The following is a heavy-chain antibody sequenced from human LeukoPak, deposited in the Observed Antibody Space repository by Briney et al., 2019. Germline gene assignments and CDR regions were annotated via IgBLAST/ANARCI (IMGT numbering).Heavy chain of an antibody. CDR3: AREHDSGYFDY. CDR2: ISYIGNT. J-gene: IGHJ4*02. CDR1: GGTVRSAPYY. D-gene: IGHD2-21*02. Sequence: SETLFLTCTTSGGTVRSAPYYWSWIRQPPGKELEWIGYISYIGNTNYNPSLKSLATISKDTSKNQFSLKLSSVTAADTAVYHCAREHDSGYFDYWGQGVLVTVAT. V-gene: IGHV4-61*01.